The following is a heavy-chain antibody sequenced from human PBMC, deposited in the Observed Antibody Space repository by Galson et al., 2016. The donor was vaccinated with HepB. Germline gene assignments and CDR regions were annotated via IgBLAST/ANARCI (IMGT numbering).Heavy chain of an antibody. V-gene: IGHV3-49*04. Sequence: SLRLSCAASGFTFGDYAMSWVRQAPGKGLEWIGFIRSKAYGGTTEYAASVKGRFTISRDDSKSIAYLQMNSLKTEDTAMYYCTRDMWDIVVVPAATQLLHWGQGTLVTVSS. CDR2: IRSKAYGGTT. CDR3: TRDMWDIVVVPAATQLLH. J-gene: IGHJ4*02. D-gene: IGHD2-2*01. CDR1: GFTFGDYA.